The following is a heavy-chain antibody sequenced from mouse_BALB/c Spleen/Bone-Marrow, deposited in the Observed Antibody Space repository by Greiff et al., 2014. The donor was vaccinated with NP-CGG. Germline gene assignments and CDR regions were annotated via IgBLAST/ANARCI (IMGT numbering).Heavy chain of an antibody. CDR3: ARHRQWLSPFDY. CDR2: INTNGGNT. Sequence: EVQVVESGGGLVKLGGSLKLSCAASGFTFSNYYMSWVRQTPEKRLELVAAINTNGGNTFYPDTVKGRFTISRDNAKNTLYLQMSSLKSEDSALYYCARHRQWLSPFDYWGQGTTLTVSS. CDR1: GFTFSNYY. V-gene: IGHV5-6-2*01. J-gene: IGHJ2*01. D-gene: IGHD2-2*01.